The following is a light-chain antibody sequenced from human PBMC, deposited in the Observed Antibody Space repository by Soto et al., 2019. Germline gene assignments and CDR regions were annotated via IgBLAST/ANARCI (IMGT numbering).Light chain of an antibody. CDR1: SSNIGNNY. CDR3: GTWDSSLSAEV. V-gene: IGLV1-51*02. Sequence: QSVLTQPPSVSAAPGQKLTISCSGSSSNIGNNYVSWYQQLPGTAPKLLIYENNKRPSGIPDRFSGSKSGTSATLGITGLQTGDEADYYCGTWDSSLSAEVFGGGTKLTVL. J-gene: IGLJ3*02. CDR2: ENN.